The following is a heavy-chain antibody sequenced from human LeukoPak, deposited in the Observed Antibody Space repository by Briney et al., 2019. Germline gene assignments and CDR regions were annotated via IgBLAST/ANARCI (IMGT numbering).Heavy chain of an antibody. J-gene: IGHJ3*02. Sequence: EASVKVSCKASGYTFTGYYMHWVRQAPGQGLAWMGWINPNSGGTNYAQKFQGRVTMTRDTSISTAYMELSRLRSDDTAVYYCARYYYGSGSYPDAFDIWGQGTMVTVSS. CDR3: ARYYYGSGSYPDAFDI. CDR1: GYTFTGYY. V-gene: IGHV1-2*02. D-gene: IGHD3-10*01. CDR2: INPNSGGT.